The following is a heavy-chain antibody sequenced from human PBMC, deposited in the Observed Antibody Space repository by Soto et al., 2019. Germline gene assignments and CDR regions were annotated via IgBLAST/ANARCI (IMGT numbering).Heavy chain of an antibody. Sequence: EVQLVESGGGLVQPGGSLRLTCAGSGLTLSASWMSWVRQAPGKGLEWVANINRDGSDKYYVDSVKGRFTISRDNAKNSRYLQRDSLRAGDPAVYYWARGGGNFDYWGQGTLVTVSS. D-gene: IGHD3-16*01. CDR2: INRDGSDK. CDR3: ARGGGNFDY. V-gene: IGHV3-7*04. J-gene: IGHJ4*02. CDR1: GLTLSASW.